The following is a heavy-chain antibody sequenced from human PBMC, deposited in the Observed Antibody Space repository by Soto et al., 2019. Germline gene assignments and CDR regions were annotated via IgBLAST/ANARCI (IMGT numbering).Heavy chain of an antibody. CDR1: GGSISSYY. J-gene: IGHJ4*02. CDR3: ARGYSSSYFDY. V-gene: IGHV4-59*01. D-gene: IGHD6-6*01. CDR2: IYYSGST. Sequence: SETLSLTCTVSGGSISSYYWSWIRQPPGKGLEWIGYIYYSGSTNYNPSLKSRVTISVDTSKNQFSLKLSSVTAADTAVYYCARGYSSSYFDYWGQGTLVTVSS.